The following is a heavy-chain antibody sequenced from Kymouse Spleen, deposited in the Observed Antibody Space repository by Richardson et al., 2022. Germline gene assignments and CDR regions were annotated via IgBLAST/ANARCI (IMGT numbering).Heavy chain of an antibody. Sequence: QVQLVESGGGVVQPGRSLRLSCAASGFTFSSYGMHWVRQAPGKGLEWVAVIWYDGSNKYYADSVKGRFTISRDNSKNTLYLQMNSLRAEDTAVYYCARDRGQLALFDYWGQGTLVTVSS. CDR3: ARDRGQLALFDY. CDR1: GFTFSSYG. V-gene: IGHV3-33*01. D-gene: IGHD6-6*01. J-gene: IGHJ4*02. CDR2: IWYDGSNK.